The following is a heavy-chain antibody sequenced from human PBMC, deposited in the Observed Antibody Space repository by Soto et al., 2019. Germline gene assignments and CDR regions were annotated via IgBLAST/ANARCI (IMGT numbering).Heavy chain of an antibody. CDR3: ARDRSIVGATSAFDI. CDR2: IYYSGST. Sequence: SETLSLTCTVSGGSISSYYWSWIRQPPGKGLEWIGYIYYSGSTNYNPSLKSRVTISVDTSKYQFSLKLSSVTAADTAVYYCARDRSIVGATSAFDIWGQGTMVTVS. J-gene: IGHJ3*02. CDR1: GGSISSYY. V-gene: IGHV4-59*01. D-gene: IGHD1-26*01.